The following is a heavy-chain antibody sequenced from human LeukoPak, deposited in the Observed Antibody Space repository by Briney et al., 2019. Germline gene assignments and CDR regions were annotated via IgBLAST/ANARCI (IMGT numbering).Heavy chain of an antibody. Sequence: EASVKVSCKASGYTFTGYYMHWVRQAPGQGLEWMGWINPNSGGTNYAQKFQGRVTMTRDTSISTAYMELSRLRSDDTAVYYCAREVGYSSSAHFDYWGQGTLVTVSS. J-gene: IGHJ4*02. D-gene: IGHD6-6*01. V-gene: IGHV1-2*02. CDR1: GYTFTGYY. CDR2: INPNSGGT. CDR3: AREVGYSSSAHFDY.